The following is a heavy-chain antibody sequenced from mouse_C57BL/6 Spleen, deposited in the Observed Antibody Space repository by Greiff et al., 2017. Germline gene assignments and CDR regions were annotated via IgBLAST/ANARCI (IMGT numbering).Heavy chain of an antibody. Sequence: DVKLQESGPGLAKPSQTLSLTCSVTGYSITSDYWNWIRKFPGHKLEYMGYISYSGSTYYNPSLKSRISITRDTSKNQYYLQLNSVTTEDTATYYCARDGSSYGDAMDYWGQGTSVTVSS. CDR2: ISYSGST. CDR3: ARDGSSYGDAMDY. V-gene: IGHV3-8*01. CDR1: GYSITSDY. J-gene: IGHJ4*01. D-gene: IGHD1-1*01.